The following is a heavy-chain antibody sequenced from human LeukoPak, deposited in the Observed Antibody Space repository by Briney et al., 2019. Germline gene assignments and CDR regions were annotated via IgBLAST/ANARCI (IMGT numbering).Heavy chain of an antibody. J-gene: IGHJ4*02. CDR2: IYYSGST. CDR3: GGGGGDGYNYHY. D-gene: IGHD5-24*01. Sequence: SETLSLTCTVSGGSISSYYWSWIRQPPGKGLEWIGYIYYSGSTNHNPSLKSRVTISVDTSKNQFSLKLSSVTAADTAVYYWGGGGGDGYNYHYWGQGTLVTVSS. CDR1: GGSISSYY. V-gene: IGHV4-59*01.